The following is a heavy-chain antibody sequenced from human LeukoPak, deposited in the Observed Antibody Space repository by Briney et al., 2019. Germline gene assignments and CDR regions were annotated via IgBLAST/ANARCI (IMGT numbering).Heavy chain of an antibody. D-gene: IGHD3-3*01. CDR2: IIPIFGTA. CDR3: ARGTHSDYDFWSGYYA. CDR1: GGTFSSYA. Sequence: GASVKVSCKASGGTFSSYAISWVRQAPGQGLEWMGGIIPIFGTANYAQKFQGGVTITTDESTSTAYMELSSLRSEDTAVYYCARGTHSDYDFWSGYYAWGQGTLVTVSS. J-gene: IGHJ5*02. V-gene: IGHV1-69*05.